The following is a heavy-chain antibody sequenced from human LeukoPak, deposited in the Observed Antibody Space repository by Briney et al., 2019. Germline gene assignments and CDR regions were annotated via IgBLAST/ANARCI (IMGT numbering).Heavy chain of an antibody. CDR2: INSDGSST. CDR1: GFTFSSYW. V-gene: IGHV3-74*01. J-gene: IGHJ5*02. Sequence: GGSLRLSCAASGFTFSSYWMRWVRQSPEKGLVWVSRINSDGSSTSYADSVKGRFTISRDNAKNTLYLQMNSLRAEDTAVYYCASGDSCTNGVCYTRERWFDPWGQGILVTVSS. CDR3: ASGDSCTNGVCYTRERWFDP. D-gene: IGHD2-8*01.